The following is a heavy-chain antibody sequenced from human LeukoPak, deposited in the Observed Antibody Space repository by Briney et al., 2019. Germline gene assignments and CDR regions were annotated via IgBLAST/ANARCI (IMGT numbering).Heavy chain of an antibody. CDR3: AKVGTYYYGSGSYGPDNWFDP. J-gene: IGHJ5*02. V-gene: IGHV3-33*06. D-gene: IGHD3-10*01. CDR1: GFTFSSYG. CDR2: IWYDGSNK. Sequence: GGSLRLSCAASGFTFSSYGMHWVRQAPGKGLEWVAVIWYDGSNKYYPDSVKGRFTISRDNSKNTLYLQMSSLRAEDTAVYYCAKVGTYYYGSGSYGPDNWFDPWGQGTLVTVSS.